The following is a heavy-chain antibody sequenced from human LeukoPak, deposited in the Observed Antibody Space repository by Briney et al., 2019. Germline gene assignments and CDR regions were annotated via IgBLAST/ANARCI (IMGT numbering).Heavy chain of an antibody. CDR3: ARAYSSGWEGWNY. J-gene: IGHJ4*02. Sequence: SETLSLTCAVYGGSFSGYYWSWIRQPPGKGLEWIGEINHSGSTNYNPSVKSRVTISVDTSKNQFSLKLSPVTAADTAVYYCARAYSSGWEGWNYWGQGTLVTVSS. D-gene: IGHD6-19*01. CDR1: GGSFSGYY. CDR2: INHSGST. V-gene: IGHV4-34*01.